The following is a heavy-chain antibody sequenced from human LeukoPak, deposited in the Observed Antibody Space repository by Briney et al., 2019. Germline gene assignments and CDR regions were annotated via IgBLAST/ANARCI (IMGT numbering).Heavy chain of an antibody. D-gene: IGHD6-19*01. J-gene: IGHJ4*02. CDR2: IYYSGSA. CDR1: GGSISSYY. Sequence: SETLSLTCTVSGGSISSYYWSWIRQPPGKGLEWIGYIYYSGSANYNPSLKSRVTISIDTAKNQFSLKLTSVTAADTAVYYCAREYTLYRSGWFLDYWGQGTVVTVSS. V-gene: IGHV4-59*12. CDR3: AREYTLYRSGWFLDY.